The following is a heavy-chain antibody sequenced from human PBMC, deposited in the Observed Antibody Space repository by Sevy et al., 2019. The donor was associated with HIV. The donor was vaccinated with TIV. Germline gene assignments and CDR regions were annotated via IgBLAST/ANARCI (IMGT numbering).Heavy chain of an antibody. V-gene: IGHV3-30*02. CDR3: AKGLGMVQGALLSDDV. J-gene: IGHJ3*01. Sequence: GGSLRLSCAASGFIFSKFGMHWVRQAPGKGLEWVTFIRYDGSTKYFVESVKGRFTISRDNSMNTLYLQMNSLRPEDTAVYYCAKGLGMVQGALLSDDVWGQGTMVNVSS. CDR1: GFIFSKFG. D-gene: IGHD3-10*01. CDR2: IRYDGSTK.